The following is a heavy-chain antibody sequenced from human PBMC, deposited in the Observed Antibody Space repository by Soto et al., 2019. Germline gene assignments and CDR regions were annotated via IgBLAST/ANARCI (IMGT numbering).Heavy chain of an antibody. Sequence: RGASLKISCKGSGYSFTSYWIGWVRQMPGKGLEWMGIIYPGDSDTRYSPSFQGQVTISADKSISTAYLQWSSLKASDTAMYYCARLDDDLTPAYLYDFWTSHYGMDVWGQGTTVTVSS. CDR2: IYPGDSDT. V-gene: IGHV5-51*01. D-gene: IGHD3-3*01. J-gene: IGHJ6*02. CDR3: ARLDDDLTPAYLYDFWTSHYGMDV. CDR1: GYSFTSYW.